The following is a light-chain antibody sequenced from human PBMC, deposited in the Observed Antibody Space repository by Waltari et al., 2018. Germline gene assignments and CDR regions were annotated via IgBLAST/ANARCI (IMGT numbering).Light chain of an antibody. CDR1: SRDAGGYNY. V-gene: IGLV2-14*01. Sequence: QSALTQPASVSGSPGQSITISCPGTSRDAGGYNYVSWYQPHPGKAPKLMIYDVSKRPSGVSNRFSGSKSGNTASLTISGLQAEDEADYYCSSYTSSSRIGGGTKLTVL. J-gene: IGLJ2*01. CDR2: DVS. CDR3: SSYTSSSR.